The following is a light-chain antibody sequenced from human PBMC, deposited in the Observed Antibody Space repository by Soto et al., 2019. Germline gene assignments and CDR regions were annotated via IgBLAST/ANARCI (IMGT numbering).Light chain of an antibody. Sequence: DIQMTQSPSSLSASVGDTVTITCRASQDISNYLAWFQQKPGEAPKLLIYGPSTLESGVPSRFSGGKSGTDFTLTISGLQPEDVATYYCQQSYSSSWTFGQGTKVEIK. V-gene: IGKV1-27*01. CDR1: QDISNY. CDR3: QQSYSSSWT. J-gene: IGKJ1*01. CDR2: GPS.